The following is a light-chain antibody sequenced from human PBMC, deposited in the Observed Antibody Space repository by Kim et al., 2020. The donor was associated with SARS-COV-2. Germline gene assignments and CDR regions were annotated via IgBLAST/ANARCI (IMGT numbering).Light chain of an antibody. CDR2: GAF. CDR3: QQYANWHPYT. CDR1: QTVSSN. J-gene: IGKJ2*01. Sequence: PGESATLSGRASQTVSSNLAWYQQKPGQAPRLLIYGAFTRATGIPVRFTGSGSGTEFTLTISSLQSEDSAIYYCQQYANWHPYTFGQGTKLEI. V-gene: IGKV3-15*01.